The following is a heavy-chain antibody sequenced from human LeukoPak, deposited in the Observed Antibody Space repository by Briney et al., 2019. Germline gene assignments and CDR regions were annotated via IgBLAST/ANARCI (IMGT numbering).Heavy chain of an antibody. V-gene: IGHV4-59*01. CDR3: ARITYYYDSSGYSIKYFQH. CDR2: IYYSGST. Sequence: SETLSLTCTVSGGSISSYYWSWIRQPPGKGLEWIGYIYYSGSTNYNPSLKSRVTISVDTSKNQFSLKLSSVTAADTAVYYCARITYYYDSSGYSIKYFQHWGQGTLVTVSS. CDR1: GGSISSYY. D-gene: IGHD3-22*01. J-gene: IGHJ1*01.